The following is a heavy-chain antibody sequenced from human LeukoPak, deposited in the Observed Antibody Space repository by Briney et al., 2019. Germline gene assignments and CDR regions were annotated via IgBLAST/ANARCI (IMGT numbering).Heavy chain of an antibody. Sequence: VASVKVSCKASGYTFTGYYMHWVRQAPGQGLEWMGWINPQSGVTNYAQKFQGRVTMTRGTSISTAYMELSRLRSDDTAVYYCARAPHSIAARPFNYWGQGTLVTVSS. CDR3: ARAPHSIAARPFNY. V-gene: IGHV1-2*02. D-gene: IGHD6-6*01. CDR1: GYTFTGYY. J-gene: IGHJ4*02. CDR2: INPQSGVT.